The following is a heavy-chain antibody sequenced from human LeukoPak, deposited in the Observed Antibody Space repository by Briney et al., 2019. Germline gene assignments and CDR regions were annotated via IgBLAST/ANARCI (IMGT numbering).Heavy chain of an antibody. D-gene: IGHD3-10*01. J-gene: IGHJ4*02. V-gene: IGHV3-21*01. Sequence: GGSLRLSCAASGFTFSSYSMNWVRQAPGKGLEWVSSISSSSSYIYYADSVKGRFTISRDNAKNSLYLQMNSLRAEDTAVYYCARGATHTMAPGGDYWGQGTLVTVSS. CDR3: ARGATHTMAPGGDY. CDR1: GFTFSSYS. CDR2: ISSSSSYI.